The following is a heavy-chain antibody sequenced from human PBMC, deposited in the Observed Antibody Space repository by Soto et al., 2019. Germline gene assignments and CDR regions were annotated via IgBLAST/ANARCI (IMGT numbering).Heavy chain of an antibody. V-gene: IGHV3-23*01. CDR3: AKDAVSGDGVWLAES. CDR1: GFTFRNFA. J-gene: IGHJ5*02. Sequence: EVHLLESGGGLVQPGGSLRLSCAASGFTFRNFAMIWVRQAPGKGLEWVSSIHGGGAGTFYADSVKGRFTMSRDDSTSTLDLQMNSLRAEDTAVYKCAKDAVSGDGVWLAESWGQGTLVTVSS. D-gene: IGHD2-21*02. CDR2: IHGGGAGT.